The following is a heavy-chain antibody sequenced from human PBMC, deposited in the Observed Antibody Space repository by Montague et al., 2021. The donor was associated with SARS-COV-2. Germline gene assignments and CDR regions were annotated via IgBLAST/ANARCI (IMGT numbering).Heavy chain of an antibody. Sequence: SLRLSCAASGFTFSSYEMNWVRQAPGKGLEWISKIINSGSSTYYADSVKGRFAISRDNSKTTLYLQMNSLSAEDTAMYYCLARAAFYYDLDVWGQGTTVTVSS. CDR2: IINSGSST. CDR1: GFTFSSYE. V-gene: IGHV3-48*03. D-gene: IGHD6-25*01. J-gene: IGHJ6*02. CDR3: LARAAFYYDLDV.